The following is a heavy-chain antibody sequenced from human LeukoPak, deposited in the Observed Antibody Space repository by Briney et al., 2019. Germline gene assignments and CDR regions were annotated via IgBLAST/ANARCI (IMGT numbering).Heavy chain of an antibody. V-gene: IGHV4-59*01. D-gene: IGHD1-26*01. CDR2: IYYSGST. Sequence: SETLSLTCTVSGASISDYYWTWIRQPPGKGLEWVGYIYYSGSTKYSPSLKSRVSISVDTSRNQFSLKVNSVTAADTAVYYRARGSLGYGMDVWGQGTTVTVSS. CDR1: GASISDYY. CDR3: ARGSLGYGMDV. J-gene: IGHJ6*02.